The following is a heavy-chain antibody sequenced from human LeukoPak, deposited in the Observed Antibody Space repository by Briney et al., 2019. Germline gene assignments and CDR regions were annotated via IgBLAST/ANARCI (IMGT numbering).Heavy chain of an antibody. V-gene: IGHV1-2*04. Sequence: ASVTVSFTASGYTFTGYYMHWVRQAPGQGLEWMGWINPNSGGTNYAQKFQGWVTMTRDTSISTAYMELSRLRSDDTAVYYCARDPGGYSYGKSPYGMDVWGQGTTVTVSS. J-gene: IGHJ6*02. CDR1: GYTFTGYY. CDR3: ARDPGGYSYGKSPYGMDV. D-gene: IGHD5-18*01. CDR2: INPNSGGT.